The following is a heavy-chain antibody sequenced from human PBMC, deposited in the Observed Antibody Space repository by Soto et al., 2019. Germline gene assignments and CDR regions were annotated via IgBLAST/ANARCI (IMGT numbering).Heavy chain of an antibody. V-gene: IGHV1-2*04. CDR3: ASDLAVTKAGYYYKYGMDV. J-gene: IGHJ6*02. Sequence: GASVKVSCKASGYIFTGYYMHWVRQAPGQGLEWMGWINPNSGGTNYAQKFQGWVTMTRDTSISTAYMELSRLRSDDTAVYYCASDLAVTKAGYYYKYGMDVWGQGTTVTVSS. CDR2: INPNSGGT. CDR1: GYIFTGYY. D-gene: IGHD4-17*01.